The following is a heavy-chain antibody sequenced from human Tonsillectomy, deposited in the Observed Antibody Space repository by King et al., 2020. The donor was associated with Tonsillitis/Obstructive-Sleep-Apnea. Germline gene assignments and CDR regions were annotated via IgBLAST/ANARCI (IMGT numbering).Heavy chain of an antibody. Sequence: QLVQSGAEVKKPGESLKISCKGSGYTFATYWIAWVRQMPGKVLEWMGDVYPTDSDTRYSPSFQGQVTISADKFLSTAYLQWSSLKASDTAMYYCARHGDFDYWGQGTLVTVSS. CDR3: ARHGDFDY. CDR1: GYTFATYW. CDR2: VYPTDSDT. V-gene: IGHV5-51*01. J-gene: IGHJ4*02. D-gene: IGHD2-21*01.